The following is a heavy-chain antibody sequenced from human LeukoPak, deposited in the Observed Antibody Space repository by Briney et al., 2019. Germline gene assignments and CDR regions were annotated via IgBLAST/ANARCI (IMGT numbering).Heavy chain of an antibody. J-gene: IGHJ3*02. CDR3: ARDKSGPTAHYDVFDI. CDR2: IYYSGST. CDR1: GGSISNNY. D-gene: IGHD4/OR15-4a*01. V-gene: IGHV4-59*01. Sequence: TSETLSLTCTVSGGSISNNYWNWHWIRQPQGRGLEWIGYIYYSGSTNYNPSLRSRVTIAVDKSNNQVSLKLSSVTAADTAMCYCARDKSGPTAHYDVFDIWGQGTMVTVSS.